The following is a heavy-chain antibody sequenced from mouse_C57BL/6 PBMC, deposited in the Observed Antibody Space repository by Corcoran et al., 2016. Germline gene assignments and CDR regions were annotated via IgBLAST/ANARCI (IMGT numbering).Heavy chain of an antibody. V-gene: IGHV1-66*01. D-gene: IGHD1-1*01. CDR2: IYPGSGNT. CDR1: GYSFTSYY. J-gene: IGHJ3*01. CDR3: ARPDYYGSSYWFAY. Sequence: QVQLQQSGPELVKPGASVKISCKASGYSFTSYYIHWVKQRPGQGLEWIGWIYPGSGNTKYNEKFKGKATLTADTSSSTAYMQLSSLTSEDSAVYYCARPDYYGSSYWFAYWGQGTLVTVSA.